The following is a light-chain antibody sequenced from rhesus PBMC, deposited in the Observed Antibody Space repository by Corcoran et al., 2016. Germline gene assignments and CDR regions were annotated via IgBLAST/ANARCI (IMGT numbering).Light chain of an antibody. Sequence: DIQMTQSPSSLSASVGDRVTITCRASQGISSWLAWYQQKPGKAPKLLIYKASSLQSGVPSRFSGRGAGTDFTLHISSLQPEDFAIDYCQQYNSAPWTFGQGTKVEIK. CDR1: QGISSW. CDR3: QQYNSAPWT. J-gene: IGKJ1*01. CDR2: KAS. V-gene: IGKV1-21*01.